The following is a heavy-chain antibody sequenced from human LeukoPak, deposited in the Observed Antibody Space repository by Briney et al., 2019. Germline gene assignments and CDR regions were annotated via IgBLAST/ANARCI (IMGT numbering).Heavy chain of an antibody. V-gene: IGHV3-23*01. CDR3: AKEYYDGSGSLVSFDY. CDR2: ISGSGGST. Sequence: GGSLRLSCAASGFTFSSYAMSWVRQAPGKGLEWVSAISGSGGSTYYADSVKGRFTISRDNSKNTLYLQMNSLRAEDRAVYYCAKEYYDGSGSLVSFDYWGQGTLVTVSA. D-gene: IGHD3-10*01. J-gene: IGHJ4*02. CDR1: GFTFSSYA.